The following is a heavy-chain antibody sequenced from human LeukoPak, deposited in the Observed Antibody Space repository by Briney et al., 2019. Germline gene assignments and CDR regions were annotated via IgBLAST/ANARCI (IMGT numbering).Heavy chain of an antibody. V-gene: IGHV3-48*02. CDR1: GFTFRTYS. CDR3: ARLSVEMATTIDA. CDR2: ISSSSTTI. D-gene: IGHD5-24*01. Sequence: QTGGSLRLSCAASGFTFRTYSMYTVRQAPGKGLEWVSYISSSSTTIYYADSVKGRFTISRDNAKNSLYLQMNSLRDEDTAVYYCARLSVEMATTIDARGQGTLVTVSS. J-gene: IGHJ5*02.